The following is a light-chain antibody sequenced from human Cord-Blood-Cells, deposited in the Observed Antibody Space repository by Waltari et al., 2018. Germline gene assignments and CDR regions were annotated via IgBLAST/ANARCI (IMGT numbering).Light chain of an antibody. CDR1: SSDVGGYNY. CDR3: SSYTSSSTPYVV. J-gene: IGLJ2*01. V-gene: IGLV2-14*01. CDR2: DVS. Sequence: QSALTQPASVSGSPGQSITISCTGTSSDVGGYNYVSWYQQHPGKAPKLMISDVSKRPSGVSTRFSGSKSGNTASLTISGLQAEDEADYYCSSYTSSSTPYVVFGGGTKLTVL.